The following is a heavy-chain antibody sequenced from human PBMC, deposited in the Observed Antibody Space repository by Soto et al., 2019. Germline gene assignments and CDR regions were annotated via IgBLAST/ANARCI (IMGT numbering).Heavy chain of an antibody. D-gene: IGHD2-2*01. J-gene: IGHJ5*02. Sequence: QVQLVQSGAEVKKPGSSVKVSCKASGGTFSSYAISWVRQAPGQGLEWVGGIIPIFGTPKYAQKFQGRVTITADKPSSTVYMELSSLRSEDTAVYYCARGGLTAAVNNWFDPWGQGTLVTVSS. CDR3: ARGGLTAAVNNWFDP. CDR2: IIPIFGTP. CDR1: GGTFSSYA. V-gene: IGHV1-69*06.